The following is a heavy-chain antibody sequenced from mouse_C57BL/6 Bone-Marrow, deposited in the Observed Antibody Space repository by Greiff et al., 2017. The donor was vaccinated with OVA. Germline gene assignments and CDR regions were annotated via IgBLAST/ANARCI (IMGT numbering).Heavy chain of an antibody. CDR2: IRSKSNNYAT. CDR3: VRPVTTGAMDY. D-gene: IGHD2-2*01. V-gene: IGHV10-1*01. J-gene: IGHJ4*01. Sequence: EVHLVESGGGLVQPKGSLKLSCAASGFSFNTYAMNWVRQAPGKGLEWVARIRSKSNNYATYYADSVKDRFTISRDDSESMLYLQMNNLKTEDTAMYYCVRPVTTGAMDYWGQGTSVTVSS. CDR1: GFSFNTYA.